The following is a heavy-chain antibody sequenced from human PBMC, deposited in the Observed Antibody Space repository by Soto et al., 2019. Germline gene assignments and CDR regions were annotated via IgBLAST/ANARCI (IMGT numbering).Heavy chain of an antibody. J-gene: IGHJ4*02. D-gene: IGHD2-15*01. Sequence: ASVKVSCKASGGTFSSYTISWVRQAPGQGLEWMGRIIPILGIANYAQKFQGRVTITADKSTSTAYMELSSLRSEDTAVYYCARDSYCSGGSCYQNYWGQGTLVTVSS. CDR1: GGTFSSYT. CDR2: IIPILGIA. V-gene: IGHV1-69*04. CDR3: ARDSYCSGGSCYQNY.